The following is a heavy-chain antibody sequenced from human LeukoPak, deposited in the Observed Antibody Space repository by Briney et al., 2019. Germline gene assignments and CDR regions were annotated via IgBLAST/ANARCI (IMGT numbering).Heavy chain of an antibody. J-gene: IGHJ4*02. V-gene: IGHV4-59*08. CDR2: IYYSGST. CDR3: ARPGSSGWDFDY. D-gene: IGHD6-19*01. Sequence: PSETLSLTCTVSGGSISSYYWSWLRQPPGKGLEWIGYIYYSGSTNYNPSLKSRVTISVDTSKNQFSLKLSSVTAADTAVYYCARPGSSGWDFDYWGQGTLVTVSS. CDR1: GGSISSYY.